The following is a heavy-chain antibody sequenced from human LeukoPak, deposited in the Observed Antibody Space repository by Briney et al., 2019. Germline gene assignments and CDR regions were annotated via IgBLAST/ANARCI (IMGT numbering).Heavy chain of an antibody. CDR2: INHSGST. J-gene: IGHJ5*02. Sequence: SETLSLTCAVYGGSFSGYYWSWIRQPPGKGLEWIGEINHSGSTKYNSSLKSRVSISLDTSKNQFSLMLSSVTAADTAVYYCARGSPPAYYDYVWGSYRYSLETTYNWFDPWGQGTLVTVSS. CDR1: GGSFSGYY. V-gene: IGHV4-34*01. CDR3: ARGSPPAYYDYVWGSYRYSLETTYNWFDP. D-gene: IGHD3-16*02.